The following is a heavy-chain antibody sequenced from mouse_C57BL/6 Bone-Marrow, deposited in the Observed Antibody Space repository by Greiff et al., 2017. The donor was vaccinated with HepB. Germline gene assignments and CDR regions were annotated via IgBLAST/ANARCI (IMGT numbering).Heavy chain of an antibody. V-gene: IGHV14-4*01. D-gene: IGHD1-1*01. J-gene: IGHJ2*01. Sequence: EVQLQESGAELVRPGASVKLSCTASGFNIKDDYMHWVKQRPEQGLEWIGWIDPENGDTEYALKFQGKATITADTSSNTAYLQLSSLTSEDTAVYYCTTGYYGSSYFDYWGQGTTLTVSS. CDR1: GFNIKDDY. CDR2: IDPENGDT. CDR3: TTGYYGSSYFDY.